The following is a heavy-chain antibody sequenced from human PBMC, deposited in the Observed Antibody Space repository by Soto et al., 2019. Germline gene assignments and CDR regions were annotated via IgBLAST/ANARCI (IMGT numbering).Heavy chain of an antibody. V-gene: IGHV1-8*01. D-gene: IGHD2-15*01. CDR3: VRGQGYCSGGSCLKFDP. CDR2: MSPNSGNT. J-gene: IGHJ5*02. CDR1: GYTFTSYD. Sequence: AAVKVSCKASGYTFTSYDIHWVRQATGQGLEWMGWMSPNSGNTGYAQKFQGRVTMTRNTSISTAYMELSSLRSEDTAVYYCVRGQGYCSGGSCLKFDPWGQGTLVTVSS.